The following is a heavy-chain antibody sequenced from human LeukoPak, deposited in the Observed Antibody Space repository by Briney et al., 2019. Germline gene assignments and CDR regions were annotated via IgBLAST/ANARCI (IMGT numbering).Heavy chain of an antibody. D-gene: IGHD3-22*01. CDR2: FNSDGITT. J-gene: IGHJ4*02. CDR3: TRGPGYHDSSYLDY. V-gene: IGHV3-74*01. CDR1: GFTFSTYW. Sequence: GGSLRLSCAASGFTFSTYWMHWVRQAPGKGLVWVSRFNSDGITTSYADSVKGRFTISRDNAKNTLYLQMNSLRAEDTAVYYCTRGPGYHDSSYLDYWGQGTLVTVSS.